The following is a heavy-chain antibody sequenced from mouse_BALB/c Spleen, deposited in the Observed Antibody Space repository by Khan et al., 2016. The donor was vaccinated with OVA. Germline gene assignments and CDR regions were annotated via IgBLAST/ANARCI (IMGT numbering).Heavy chain of an antibody. CDR3: ARGGAAYYRNDGGAMDY. CDR1: GYTFTNAG. J-gene: IGHJ4*01. V-gene: IGHV9-4*02. D-gene: IGHD2-14*01. CDR2: INTHSGVP. Sequence: QIQLVQSGPELKKPGETVRISCKASGYTFTNAGMQWVQKMPGKGLKWIGWINTHSGVPKYAEDFKGRFDFSLETSASPVYLQITNLKNEETATYFCARGGAAYYRNDGGAMDYWGQGTSVTVSS.